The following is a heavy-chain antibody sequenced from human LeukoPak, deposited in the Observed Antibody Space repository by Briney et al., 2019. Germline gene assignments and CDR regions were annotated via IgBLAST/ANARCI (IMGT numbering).Heavy chain of an antibody. CDR3: ASSSGFYNWFDP. J-gene: IGHJ5*02. D-gene: IGHD6-19*01. Sequence: ASVKVSCKASGYTFTSYDINWVRQATGQGLEWMGWMNPNSGNTGYEQKFQGRVTMTRNTSISTAYMELSSLRSEDTAVYYCASSSGFYNWFDPWGQGTLVTVSS. V-gene: IGHV1-8*01. CDR2: MNPNSGNT. CDR1: GYTFTSYD.